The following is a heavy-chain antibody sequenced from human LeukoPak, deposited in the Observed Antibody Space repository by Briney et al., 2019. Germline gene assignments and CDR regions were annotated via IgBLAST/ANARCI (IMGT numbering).Heavy chain of an antibody. Sequence: SETLSLTCTVSGGSISSSSYYWGWIRQPPGKGLEWIGSIYYSGSTYYNPSLKSRVTISVDTSKNQISLKLSSVTAADTAVYYCARYYQGVDYWGQGTLVTVSS. CDR1: GGSISSSSYY. CDR2: IYYSGST. CDR3: ARYYQGVDY. D-gene: IGHD3-10*01. J-gene: IGHJ4*02. V-gene: IGHV4-39*07.